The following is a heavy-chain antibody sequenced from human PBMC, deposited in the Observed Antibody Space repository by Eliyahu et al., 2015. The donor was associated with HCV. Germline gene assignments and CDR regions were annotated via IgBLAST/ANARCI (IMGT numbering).Heavy chain of an antibody. J-gene: IGHJ4*02. V-gene: IGHV1-69-2*01. D-gene: IGHD6-19*01. Sequence: EVQLVQSGAEVKKPGATVKISCKGSGYSFTYYYIHWVQQAPGRGLEWMGRIDPEDGETIYAERFQDRITMSADTSTNTVSMELRSLRSEDTAVYFCARALAGTTPLDYWGQGTLVTVSS. CDR2: IDPEDGET. CDR1: GYSFTYYY. CDR3: ARALAGTTPLDY.